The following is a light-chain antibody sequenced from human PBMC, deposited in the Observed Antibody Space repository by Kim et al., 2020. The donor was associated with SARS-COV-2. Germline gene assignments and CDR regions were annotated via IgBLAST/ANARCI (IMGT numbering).Light chain of an antibody. J-gene: IGLJ3*02. CDR2: DVS. CDR1: SSDVGGFNY. V-gene: IGLV2-14*03. CDR3: SSYTSYSTGL. Sequence: QSALTQPASVSGSPGQSITISCSGTSSDVGGFNYVSWYKQHPGKAPELMIYDVSDRPSGVSNRFSGSKSGNTASLTISGLQVEDEADYYCSSYTSYSTGLLGGGTKVTAL.